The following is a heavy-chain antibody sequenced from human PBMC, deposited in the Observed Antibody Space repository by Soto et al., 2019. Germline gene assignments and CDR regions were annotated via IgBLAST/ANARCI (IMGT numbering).Heavy chain of an antibody. V-gene: IGHV3-9*01. D-gene: IGHD1-1*01. J-gene: IGHJ6*02. Sequence: GGSLRLSCAASGFTFDDYAMHWVRQAPGKGLAWVSGISWNSGSIGYADSVKGRFTISRDNAKNSLYLQMNSLRAEDTALYYCAKSVLPLSTPDYYYGMDVWGQGTTVTVSS. CDR3: AKSVLPLSTPDYYYGMDV. CDR2: ISWNSGSI. CDR1: GFTFDDYA.